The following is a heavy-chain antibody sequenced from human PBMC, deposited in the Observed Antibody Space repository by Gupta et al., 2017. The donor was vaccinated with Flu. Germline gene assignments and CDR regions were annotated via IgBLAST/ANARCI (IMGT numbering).Heavy chain of an antibody. J-gene: IGHJ5*02. CDR3: SKGGRLFFLDL. CDR2: VCTSGGST. V-gene: IGHV3-23*01. CDR1: GLTFSSYA. Sequence: EVQLLESGGGLVQPGGSLRLSCAASGLTFSSYAMSWVRQAPGKGLEGVSTVCTSGGSTYHADSVKGRFPISRDHSQNTLYLQKNSLRADDTAVYYRSKGGRLFFLDLWGQGTLVTVSS. D-gene: IGHD2/OR15-2a*01.